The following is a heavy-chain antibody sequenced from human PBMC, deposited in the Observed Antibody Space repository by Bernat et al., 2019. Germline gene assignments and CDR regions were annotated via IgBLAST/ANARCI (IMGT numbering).Heavy chain of an antibody. CDR2: TNWNGGST. CDR1: GFTFDDYG. J-gene: IGHJ4*02. V-gene: IGHV3-20*04. D-gene: IGHD4-11*01. Sequence: EVQLVESGGGVVRPGGSLRLSCAASGFTFDDYGMSWVRRAPGKGLGWVTGTNWNGGSTGYADSVKGGVTRSGDNAKTALCLQMNRLRAGDAAFYYCGRDGDCGNYGGYWGEGTLVTVSS. CDR3: GRDGDCGNYGGY.